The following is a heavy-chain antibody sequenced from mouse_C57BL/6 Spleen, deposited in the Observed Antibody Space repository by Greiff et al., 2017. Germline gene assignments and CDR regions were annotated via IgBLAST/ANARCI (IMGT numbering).Heavy chain of an antibody. Sequence: VQLQQPGAELVKPGASVKLSCKASGYTFTSYWLHWVKQRPGQGLEWIGMIHPNSGSTNYNEKFKSKATLTVDKSSSTAYMQLSSLTSEDSAVYYCAVEDGYQGDYWGQGTTLTVSS. V-gene: IGHV1-64*01. CDR1: GYTFTSYW. D-gene: IGHD2-3*01. J-gene: IGHJ2*01. CDR3: AVEDGYQGDY. CDR2: IHPNSGST.